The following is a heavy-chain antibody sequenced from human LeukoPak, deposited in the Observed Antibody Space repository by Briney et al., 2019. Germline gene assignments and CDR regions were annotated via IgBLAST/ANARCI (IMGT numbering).Heavy chain of an antibody. Sequence: GASVKVSCKASGYTFTSYGISWVRQSPGQGLEWMGWINPNSGGTNYAQKFQGRVTMTRDTSISTAYMELSRLRSDDTAVYYCARDLNFGASGFDPWGQGTLVTVSS. V-gene: IGHV1-2*02. D-gene: IGHD3-3*01. CDR2: INPNSGGT. J-gene: IGHJ5*02. CDR1: GYTFTSYG. CDR3: ARDLNFGASGFDP.